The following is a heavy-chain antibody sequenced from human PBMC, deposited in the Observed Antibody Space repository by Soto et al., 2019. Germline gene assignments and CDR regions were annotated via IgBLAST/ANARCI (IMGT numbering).Heavy chain of an antibody. Sequence: GGSLRLSCAASGFTFSRFELHWVRQAPGKGLEWISYISSSGSTAYYASSVEGRFTISRDNANNSVYLQMDGLRAEDTALYYCTRAAWFPYLSFYWGQGALVTVSS. CDR3: TRAAWFPYLSFY. V-gene: IGHV3-48*03. D-gene: IGHD3-10*01. CDR2: ISSSGSTA. J-gene: IGHJ4*02. CDR1: GFTFSRFE.